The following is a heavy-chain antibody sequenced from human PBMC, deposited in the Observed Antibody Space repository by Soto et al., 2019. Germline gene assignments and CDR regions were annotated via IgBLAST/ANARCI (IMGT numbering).Heavy chain of an antibody. CDR2: IAPSDSYT. V-gene: IGHV5-10-1*01. Sequence: GESLKISCKGSGYSFTSYWISWVRQMPVKGLEWMGRIAPSDSYTNYSPSFQGHVTLSADKCISTAYLQWCSLKTTDTAMNYCASYGGKSYGDYYYYYGMDVWGQGTTGTVSS. CDR3: ASYGGKSYGDYYYYYGMDV. CDR1: GYSFTSYW. D-gene: IGHD4-17*01. J-gene: IGHJ6*02.